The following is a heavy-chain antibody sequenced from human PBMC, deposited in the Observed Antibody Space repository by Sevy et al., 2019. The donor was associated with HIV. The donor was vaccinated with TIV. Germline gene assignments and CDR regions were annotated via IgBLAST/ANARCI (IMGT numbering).Heavy chain of an antibody. Sequence: GGSLRLSCAASGFTFSSYSMNWVRQAPGKGLEWVSYISSSSSTIYYANSVKGRFTISRDNAKNSLYLQMNSLRDEDTAMYYCARDGDIVVVPAAINGMDVWGQGTTVTVSS. D-gene: IGHD2-2*01. V-gene: IGHV3-48*02. CDR1: GFTFSSYS. CDR2: ISSSSSTI. CDR3: ARDGDIVVVPAAINGMDV. J-gene: IGHJ6*02.